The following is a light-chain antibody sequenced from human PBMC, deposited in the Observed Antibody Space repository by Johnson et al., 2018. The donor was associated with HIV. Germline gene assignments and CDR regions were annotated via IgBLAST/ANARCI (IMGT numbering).Light chain of an antibody. CDR1: SSNIGNNY. Sequence: QSVLTQPPSVSAAPGQKVTISCSGSSSNIGNNYVSWYQQLPGTAPKLLIYDNNKRPSGIPDRFSGSTSRTSATLGITGLQTGDEADYYCGTWDSRLRNVFGTGTKVTVL. J-gene: IGLJ1*01. CDR2: DNN. V-gene: IGLV1-51*01. CDR3: GTWDSRLRNV.